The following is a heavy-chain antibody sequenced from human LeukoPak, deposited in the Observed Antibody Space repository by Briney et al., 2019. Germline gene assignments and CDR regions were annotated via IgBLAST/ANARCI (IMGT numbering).Heavy chain of an antibody. V-gene: IGHV3-21*04. CDR1: GFTFSSYS. D-gene: IGHD6-6*01. J-gene: IGHJ5*02. CDR3: ARVTRYSSSSGLANWFDP. CDR2: ISSSSSYI. Sequence: GGSLRLSCAASGFTFSSYSMNWVRQAPGKGLEWVSSISSSSSYIYYADSVKGRFTISRDNAKNSLYLQMNSLRAEDTAVYYCARVTRYSSSSGLANWFDPWGQGTLVTVSS.